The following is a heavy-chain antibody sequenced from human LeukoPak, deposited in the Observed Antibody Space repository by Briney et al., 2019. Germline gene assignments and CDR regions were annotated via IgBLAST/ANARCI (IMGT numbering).Heavy chain of an antibody. CDR1: GFTLSSYS. Sequence: GGSLRLSCAASGFTLSSYSMNWVRQAPGKGLEWVSSISSSSSYIYYADSLKGRFTISRDNAENSLYLQMNSLRAEDTAVYYCARDPVYCSGGSCYNYFDCWGQGTLVIVSS. V-gene: IGHV3-21*01. D-gene: IGHD2-15*01. CDR2: ISSSSSYI. J-gene: IGHJ4*02. CDR3: ARDPVYCSGGSCYNYFDC.